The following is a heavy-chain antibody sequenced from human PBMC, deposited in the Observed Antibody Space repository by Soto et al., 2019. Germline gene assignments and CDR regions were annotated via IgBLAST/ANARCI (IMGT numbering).Heavy chain of an antibody. D-gene: IGHD2-2*01. CDR2: VYYSGST. Sequence: PSETLSLTCTVSTGPISSDDYYWGWIRQPPGKGLEWIGSVYYSGSTHYNPSLKSRVTMSVDTSKNHFSLKLTSVTAADTAVYYCARQSRYCSSANCPVGYFDYWGQGTLVTVSS. V-gene: IGHV4-39*01. CDR3: ARQSRYCSSANCPVGYFDY. CDR1: TGPISSDDYY. J-gene: IGHJ4*02.